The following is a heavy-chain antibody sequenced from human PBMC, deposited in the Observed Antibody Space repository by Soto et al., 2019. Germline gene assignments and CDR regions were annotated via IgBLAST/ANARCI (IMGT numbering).Heavy chain of an antibody. Sequence: EVQLVETGGGLIQPGGSLRLSCAASGFTVSSNYMSWVRQAPGKGLEWVSAIYSGGSTYYADSVKGRFTISRDNSKNTLYLQMNSLRAEDTAVYYCAREMGYYDFWSGYGYYGMDVWGQGTTVTVSS. CDR3: AREMGYYDFWSGYGYYGMDV. D-gene: IGHD3-3*01. V-gene: IGHV3-53*02. CDR1: GFTVSSNY. J-gene: IGHJ6*02. CDR2: IYSGGST.